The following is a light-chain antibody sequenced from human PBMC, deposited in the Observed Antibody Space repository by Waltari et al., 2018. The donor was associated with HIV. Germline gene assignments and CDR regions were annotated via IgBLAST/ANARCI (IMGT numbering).Light chain of an antibody. CDR3: QQYNNWPLIT. CDR1: QSVSSH. V-gene: IGKV3-11*01. J-gene: IGKJ3*01. Sequence: EIVLTQSPATLSLSPGERVTLSCRASQSVSSHLAWYQQKPGQPPRLLIYEASKRATGIPASFSGSGSGTDFTLTIAGLGPEDFAVYYCQQYNNWPLITFGPGTKVDVK. CDR2: EAS.